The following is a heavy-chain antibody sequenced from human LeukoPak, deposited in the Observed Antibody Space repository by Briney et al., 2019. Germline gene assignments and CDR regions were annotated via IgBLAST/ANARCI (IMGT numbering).Heavy chain of an antibody. CDR2: IYHSGST. J-gene: IGHJ4*02. V-gene: IGHV4-30-2*01. CDR1: GGSISSGGYS. Sequence: PSETLSLTCAVSGGSISSGGYSWRWIRQPPGKGLEWIGYIYHSGSTYYNPSLKSRVTISVDRSKNQFSLKLSSVTAADTAVYYCARSVEMGPHYDFWSGYFDYWGQGTLVTVSS. CDR3: ARSVEMGPHYDFWSGYFDY. D-gene: IGHD3-3*01.